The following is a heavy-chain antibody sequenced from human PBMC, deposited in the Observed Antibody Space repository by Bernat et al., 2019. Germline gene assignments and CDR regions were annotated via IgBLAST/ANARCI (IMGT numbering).Heavy chain of an antibody. D-gene: IGHD6-13*01. CDR2: ISYDGSNK. J-gene: IGHJ4*02. CDR3: AKQNRYSSSWALNDY. Sequence: QVQLVESGGGVVQPGRSLRLSCAASGFTFSSYAMHWVRQAPGKGLEWVAVISYDGSNKYYADSVKGRFTISRDNSKNTLYLQMNSLRAEDTAVYYCAKQNRYSSSWALNDYWGQGTLVTVSS. CDR1: GFTFSSYA. V-gene: IGHV3-30*18.